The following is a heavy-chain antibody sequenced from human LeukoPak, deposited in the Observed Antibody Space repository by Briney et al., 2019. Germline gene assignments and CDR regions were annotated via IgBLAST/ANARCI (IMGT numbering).Heavy chain of an antibody. CDR3: ARSAAAMLFDY. Sequence: SLRPSCALSGFTLSSYWTHWVRQAPGKGLVWVSRINSDGSNTSYADSVTGRFTISRDTAKNTLYLQMNSLRAEDTAVYYCARSAAAMLFDYWGQGTLVTVSS. D-gene: IGHD2-2*01. V-gene: IGHV3-74*01. CDR1: GFTLSSYW. J-gene: IGHJ4*02. CDR2: INSDGSNT.